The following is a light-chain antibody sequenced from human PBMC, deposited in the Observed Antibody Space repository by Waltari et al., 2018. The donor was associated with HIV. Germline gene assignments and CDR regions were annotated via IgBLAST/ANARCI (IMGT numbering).Light chain of an antibody. CDR3: AAWDDSLNGWV. J-gene: IGLJ3*02. V-gene: IGLV1-44*01. CDR1: SSNIGSTH. Sequence: QSVLIQQPSASGTPGQRVTISCSGSSSNIGSTHVTWSQQLPGTAPKLLIYSNNQRPSGVPDRFSGSKSGTSASLAISGLQSEDEADYYCAAWDDSLNGWVFGGGTKLTVL. CDR2: SNN.